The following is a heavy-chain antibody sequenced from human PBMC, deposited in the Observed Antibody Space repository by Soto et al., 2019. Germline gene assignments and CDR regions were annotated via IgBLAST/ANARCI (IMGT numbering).Heavy chain of an antibody. J-gene: IGHJ6*02. CDR3: ARVCGGDCRHGMDV. V-gene: IGHV4-31*01. Sequence: QVQLQESGPGLVKPSQTLSLTCTVSGGSISSGGYYWSWIRQHPGKGLEWIGYIYYSGSTYYNPSPTSSVTQSADPSKHQRARTLSSVTAAETAVYYCARVCGGDCRHGMDVWGQGTTVTVSS. CDR1: GGSISSGGYY. CDR2: IYYSGST. D-gene: IGHD2-21*02.